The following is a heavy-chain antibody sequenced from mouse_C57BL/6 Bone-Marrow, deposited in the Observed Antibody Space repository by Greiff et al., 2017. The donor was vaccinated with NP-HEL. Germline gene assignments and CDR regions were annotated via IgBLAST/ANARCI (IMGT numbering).Heavy chain of an antibody. J-gene: IGHJ4*01. D-gene: IGHD3-3*01. Sequence: EVQLQQSGPVLVKPGASVKMSCKASGYTFTDYYMNWVKQSHGKSLEWIGVINPYNGGTSYNQKFKGKATLTVDKSSSTAYMELNSLTSEDSAVYYCARSLLGDAMDYWGQGTSVTVSS. CDR1: GYTFTDYY. CDR3: ARSLLGDAMDY. V-gene: IGHV1-19*01. CDR2: INPYNGGT.